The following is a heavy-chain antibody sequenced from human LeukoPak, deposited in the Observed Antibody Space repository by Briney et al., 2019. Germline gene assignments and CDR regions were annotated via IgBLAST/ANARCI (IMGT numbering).Heavy chain of an antibody. CDR3: ARDQVWPFGQWQGFYFDY. CDR1: GGSFSGYY. V-gene: IGHV4-34*01. J-gene: IGHJ4*02. Sequence: SETLSLTCAVYGGSFSGYYWSWIRQPPGKGLEWIGEINHSGSTNYNPSLKSRVTISVDTSKNQFSLKLSSVTAADTAVYYCARDQVWPFGQWQGFYFDYWGQGTLVTVSS. CDR2: INHSGST. D-gene: IGHD6-19*01.